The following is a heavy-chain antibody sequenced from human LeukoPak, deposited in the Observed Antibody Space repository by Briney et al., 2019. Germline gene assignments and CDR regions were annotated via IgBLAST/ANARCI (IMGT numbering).Heavy chain of an antibody. J-gene: IGHJ4*02. CDR3: ARESSCGGYYYFDY. V-gene: IGHV4-59*01. D-gene: IGHD3-22*01. CDR1: GGSISSYY. CDR2: IYYSGST. Sequence: SETLSLTCTVSGGSISSYYWSWIRQPPGKGLEWIGYIYYSGSTNYNPSLKSRVTISVDTSKNQFSLKLSSVTAADTAVYYCARESSCGGYYYFDYWGQGTLVTVSS.